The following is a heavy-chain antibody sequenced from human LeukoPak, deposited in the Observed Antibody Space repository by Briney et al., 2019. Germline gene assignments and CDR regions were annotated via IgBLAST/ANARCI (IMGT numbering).Heavy chain of an antibody. V-gene: IGHV3-48*04. Sequence: GGSLRLSCARTGFSFSNFGMNWVRQAPGRGLECVSFISVSSGTIYYADSVKGRFTMSNDNNKNSLYLEMNTMRAEDTAVYYCARERGRFGGYLPYYYLDVWRKSTGLSVSS. J-gene: IGHJ6*03. D-gene: IGHD2-15*01. CDR1: GFSFSNFG. CDR2: ISVSSGTI. CDR3: ARERGRFGGYLPYYYLDV.